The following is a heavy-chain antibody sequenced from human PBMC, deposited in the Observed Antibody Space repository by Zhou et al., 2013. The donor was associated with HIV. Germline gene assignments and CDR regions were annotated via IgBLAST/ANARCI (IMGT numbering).Heavy chain of an antibody. CDR1: GGSFSGYY. J-gene: IGHJ5*02. CDR2: INHSGSS. V-gene: IGHV4-34*01. Sequence: QVQLQQWGAGLLKPSETLSLTCAVYGGSFSGYYWSWIRQPPGKGLEWIGEINHSGSSNYNPSLKSRVTISVDTSKNQFSLKLTSVTAADTAVYYCARDIPYRSWGQGTLVHRLL. CDR3: ARDIPYRS.